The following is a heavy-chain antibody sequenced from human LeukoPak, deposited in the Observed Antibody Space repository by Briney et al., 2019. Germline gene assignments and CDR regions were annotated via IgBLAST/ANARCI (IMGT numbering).Heavy chain of an antibody. D-gene: IGHD6-19*01. CDR3: ARARQEYSSGWYRGGTYYFDY. CDR2: IIPIFGTA. J-gene: IGHJ4*02. V-gene: IGHV1-69*13. CDR1: GGTFSSYA. Sequence: ASVKVSCKASGGTFSSYAISWVRQAPGQGLEWMGGIIPIFGTANYAQKFQGRVTITADESTSTAYMELSSLRSEDTAVYYCARARQEYSSGWYRGGTYYFDYRGQGTLVTVSS.